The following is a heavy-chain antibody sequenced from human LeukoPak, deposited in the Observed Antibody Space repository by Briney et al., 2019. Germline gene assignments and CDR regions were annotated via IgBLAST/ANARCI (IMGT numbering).Heavy chain of an antibody. CDR1: GGSFSSYY. CDR3: SRGTRFTYFGELWSDS. CDR2: ITHSRST. J-gene: IGHJ5*02. V-gene: IGHV4-34*01. D-gene: IGHD3-10*01. Sequence: SESLSLTCAVYGGSFSSYYWSWIRQSPGKGLEWIGEITHSRSTNYNPSLKSRVTISLDTSKSQFSLKLTSVTAADTAVYYCSRGTRFTYFGELWSDSWGQGTLLTVSS.